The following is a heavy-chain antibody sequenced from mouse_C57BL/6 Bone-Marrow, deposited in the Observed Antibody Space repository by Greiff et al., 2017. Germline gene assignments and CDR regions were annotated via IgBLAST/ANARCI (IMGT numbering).Heavy chain of an antibody. CDR3: ARGIYYGPFYAMDY. V-gene: IGHV2-2*01. Sequence: VQLKESGPGLVQPSQSLSITCTVSGFSLTSYGVHWVRQSPGKGLEWLGVIWSGGSTDYNAAFISRLSISKDNSKSQVFFKMNSLQADDTAIYYCARGIYYGPFYAMDYWGQGTSVTVSS. J-gene: IGHJ4*01. D-gene: IGHD2-1*01. CDR1: GFSLTSYG. CDR2: IWSGGST.